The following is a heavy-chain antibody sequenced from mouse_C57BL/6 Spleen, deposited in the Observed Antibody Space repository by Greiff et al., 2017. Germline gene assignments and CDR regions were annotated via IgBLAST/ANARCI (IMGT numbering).Heavy chain of an antibody. CDR1: GYTFTSYW. Sequence: QVQLKQSGAELAKPGASVKLSCKASGYTFTSYWMHWVKQRPGQGLEWIGYINPSSGYTKYNQKFKDQATLTADKSSSTAYTQLSSLTYEDSAVYYCARAAEESYDEGPFDDWGQGTTLTVSS. CDR2: INPSSGYT. CDR3: ARAAEESYDEGPFDD. J-gene: IGHJ2*01. D-gene: IGHD2-12*01. V-gene: IGHV1-7*01.